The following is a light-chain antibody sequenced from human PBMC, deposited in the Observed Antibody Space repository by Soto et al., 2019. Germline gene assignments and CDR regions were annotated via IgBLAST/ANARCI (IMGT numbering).Light chain of an antibody. Sequence: EIVLTQSPATLSVSPGERATLSCRASQSVSSNLAWYQQKPGQAPRLLIYGASRRATGIPDRFSGSGSGTDFTLTISRLEPEDLAVYYCQQYDNSVWTFGQGTKVDIK. CDR2: GAS. V-gene: IGKV3-20*01. CDR3: QQYDNSVWT. J-gene: IGKJ1*01. CDR1: QSVSSN.